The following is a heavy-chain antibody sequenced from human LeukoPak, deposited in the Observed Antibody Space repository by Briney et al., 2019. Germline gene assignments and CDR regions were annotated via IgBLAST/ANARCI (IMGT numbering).Heavy chain of an antibody. CDR2: INTDGSST. J-gene: IGHJ4*02. Sequence: GGSLRLSCAASGFTFSSYWMHWVRQAPGKGLVWVSRINTDGSSTSYADSVKGRFTISRDNAKNSLYLQMNSLRAEDTAVYYCAREQRVGYCSGGSCFGLDYWGQGTLVTVSS. D-gene: IGHD2-15*01. CDR1: GFTFSSYW. CDR3: AREQRVGYCSGGSCFGLDY. V-gene: IGHV3-74*01.